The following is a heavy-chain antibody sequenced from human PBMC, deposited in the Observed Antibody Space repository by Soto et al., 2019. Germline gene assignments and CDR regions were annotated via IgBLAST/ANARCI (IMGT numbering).Heavy chain of an antibody. CDR3: ATGGGGLLWFGEPPY. CDR1: GFTFSNYD. D-gene: IGHD3-10*01. V-gene: IGHV3-30*02. J-gene: IGHJ4*02. Sequence: QVPLVESGGGVVLPGRSLRLSCAASGFTFSNYDIHWVRQAPGKGLEWVAFIRYDGSDKYYADSVKGRFTISKDHSKNTLFLQMDSLRAEDTAVYYCATGGGGLLWFGEPPYWGQGTLVTVSS. CDR2: IRYDGSDK.